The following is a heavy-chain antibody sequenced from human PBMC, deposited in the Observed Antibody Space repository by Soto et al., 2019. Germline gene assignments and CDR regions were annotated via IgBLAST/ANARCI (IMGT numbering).Heavy chain of an antibody. Sequence: GSLRLSCAASGFPFGENAMSWVRQAPGKGLEWVSGISDSGATTYYADSVRGRFTISRDNSKNTLYLQMKSLRAEDSASYYSAKEDTSSGSLDYWGQGALVTVSS. CDR1: GFPFGENA. CDR2: ISDSGATT. V-gene: IGHV3-23*01. D-gene: IGHD6-19*01. CDR3: AKEDTSSGSLDY. J-gene: IGHJ4*02.